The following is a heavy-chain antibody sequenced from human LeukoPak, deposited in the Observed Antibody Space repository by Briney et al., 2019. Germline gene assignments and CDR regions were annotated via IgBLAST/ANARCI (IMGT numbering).Heavy chain of an antibody. D-gene: IGHD3-10*01. J-gene: IGHJ5*02. Sequence: PSETLSLTCAVYGGSFSGYYWSWIRQPPGKGLEWIGEINHSGSTNYNPSLKSRVTISVDTSKNQFSLKLSSVTAADTAVYYCARGRITMVRGVTPNWFDPWGQGTLVTVSS. CDR2: INHSGST. V-gene: IGHV4-34*01. CDR3: ARGRITMVRGVTPNWFDP. CDR1: GGSFSGYY.